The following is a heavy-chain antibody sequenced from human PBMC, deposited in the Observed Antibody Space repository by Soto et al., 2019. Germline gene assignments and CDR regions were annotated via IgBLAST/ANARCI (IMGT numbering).Heavy chain of an antibody. D-gene: IGHD3-22*01. CDR1: GYTFTGYY. CDR2: INPNSGDT. V-gene: IGHV1-2*02. CDR3: AIDLYYYDSSGYEYYYYGMDV. Sequence: GASVKVSCKASGYTFTGYYMHWVRQAPGQWLEWMGWINPNSGDTNYAQKFQGGVTMTRDTSISTAYMQLSRLRSDDTAVYYCAIDLYYYDSSGYEYYYYGMDVWGQGTTVTVS. J-gene: IGHJ6*02.